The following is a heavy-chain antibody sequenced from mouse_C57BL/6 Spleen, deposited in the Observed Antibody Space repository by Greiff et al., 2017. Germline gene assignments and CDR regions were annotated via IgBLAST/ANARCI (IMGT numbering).Heavy chain of an antibody. Sequence: ESGPGLVKPSQSLSLTCSVTGYSITSGYYWNWIRQFPGNKLEWMGYISYDGSNNYNPSLKNRISITRDTSKNQFFLKLNSVTTEDTATYCCAPFYCGNSAWFAYWGQGTLVTVSA. D-gene: IGHD2-1*01. CDR3: APFYCGNSAWFAY. CDR1: GYSITSGYY. J-gene: IGHJ3*01. CDR2: ISYDGSN. V-gene: IGHV3-6*01.